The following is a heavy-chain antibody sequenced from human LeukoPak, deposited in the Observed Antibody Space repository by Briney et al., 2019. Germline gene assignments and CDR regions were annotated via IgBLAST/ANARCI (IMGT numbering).Heavy chain of an antibody. V-gene: IGHV3-48*03. CDR2: ISSSGSTI. J-gene: IGHJ6*03. CDR3: ASRKAAAANYYYYYMDV. Sequence: GGSLRLSCAASGFTFSSYEMNWVRQAPGKGLEWVSYISSSGSTIYYADSVKGRFTISRDNAKNSLYLQMNSLRAEDTAVYYCASRKAAAANYYYYYMDVWGKGTTVTVSS. CDR1: GFTFSSYE. D-gene: IGHD6-13*01.